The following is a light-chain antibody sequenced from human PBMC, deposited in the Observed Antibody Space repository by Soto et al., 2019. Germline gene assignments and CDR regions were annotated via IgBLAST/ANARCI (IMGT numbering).Light chain of an antibody. J-gene: IGKJ5*01. Sequence: EIVMTQSPATLSVSPGERAILSCRASQSISINLAWYQQKPGQAPRLLIYAASNRATGVPARFSGSWSGTEFTLTISSLQPEDFAVYYCQQYNNWPPITFGQGTQREIK. CDR3: QQYNNWPPIT. CDR2: AAS. V-gene: IGKV3-15*01. CDR1: QSISIN.